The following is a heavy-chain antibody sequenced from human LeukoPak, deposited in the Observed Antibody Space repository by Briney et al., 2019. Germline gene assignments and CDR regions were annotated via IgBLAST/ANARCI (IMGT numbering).Heavy chain of an antibody. D-gene: IGHD3-9*01. CDR3: ARSPHILTGENFDY. J-gene: IGHJ4*02. Sequence: ASVKVSCKASGYTFTGYYMHWVRQAPGQGLEWMGWINPNSGGTNYAQKFQGRVSMTRDTSISTAYMQVSRLRSDDTAVYYCARSPHILTGENFDYWGQGTLPTVSS. V-gene: IGHV1-2*02. CDR1: GYTFTGYY. CDR2: INPNSGGT.